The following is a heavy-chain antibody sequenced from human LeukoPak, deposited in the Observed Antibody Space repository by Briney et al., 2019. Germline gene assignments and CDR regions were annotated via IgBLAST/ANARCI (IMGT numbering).Heavy chain of an antibody. Sequence: PGRSLRLSCVASGFTLSTYGMHWVRQAPGGGLEWVAAMWYDGTNRDYADSMEGRFTISRDISKHTLYLQMNSLRPEDTAVYYCARHSAGYTTFFDYWGQGTLVTVSS. V-gene: IGHV3-33*01. CDR2: MWYDGTNR. J-gene: IGHJ4*02. D-gene: IGHD5-24*01. CDR1: GFTLSTYG. CDR3: ARHSAGYTTFFDY.